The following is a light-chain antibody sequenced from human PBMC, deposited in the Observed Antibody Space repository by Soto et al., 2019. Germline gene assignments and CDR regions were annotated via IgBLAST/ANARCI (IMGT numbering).Light chain of an antibody. V-gene: IGKV3-11*01. Sequence: EIVLTQSPATLSLSPGERATLSCRASQSVSSSLAWYQQKPGQAPRLLIYDASSRATGIPARFRGSGSGADFTLTISSLEPEDFAVYYCQQRSNWPLAFGGGTKVEIK. J-gene: IGKJ4*01. CDR1: QSVSSS. CDR3: QQRSNWPLA. CDR2: DAS.